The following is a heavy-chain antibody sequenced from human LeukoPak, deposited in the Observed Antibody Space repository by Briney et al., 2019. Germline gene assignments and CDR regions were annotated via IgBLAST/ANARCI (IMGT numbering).Heavy chain of an antibody. V-gene: IGHV3-30*04. Sequence: GRSLRLSCAASGFTFSSYAMHWVRQAPGKGLEWVAVISYDGSNKYYADSVKGRSTISRDNSKNTLYLQMNSLRAEDTAVYYCARDRPFDIWGQGTMVTVSS. CDR1: GFTFSSYA. CDR2: ISYDGSNK. J-gene: IGHJ3*02. CDR3: ARDRPFDI.